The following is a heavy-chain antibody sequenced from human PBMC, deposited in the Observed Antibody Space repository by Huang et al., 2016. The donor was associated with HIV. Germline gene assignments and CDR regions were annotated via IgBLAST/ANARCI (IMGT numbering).Heavy chain of an antibody. CDR1: GYSFTNYD. D-gene: IGHD6-19*01. Sequence: QVQLVQSGAEVKKPGASVRVSCKTSGYSFTNYDINWVRRAPGQGLGWVGWMVPNSGKTAYAQKFQGRVTLTRYTPTGTAYMDLRSLRSDDTAVYFCARLTSGWYQDYWGQGTLVTVSS. J-gene: IGHJ4*02. CDR2: MVPNSGKT. V-gene: IGHV1-8*01. CDR3: ARLTSGWYQDY.